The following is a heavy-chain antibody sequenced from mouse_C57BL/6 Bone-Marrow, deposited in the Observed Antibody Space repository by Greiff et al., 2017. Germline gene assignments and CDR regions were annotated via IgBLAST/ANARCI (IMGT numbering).Heavy chain of an antibody. CDR3: ARSPYYYGGSLDY. CDR1: GYAFSSYW. Sequence: VQLQQSGAELVKPGASVKISCKASGYAFSSYWMNWVKQRPGKGLEWIGKIYPGDGDTNYNGKFKGKATLTADKSSSTAYMQLSRLTSEDAAVYFCARSPYYYGGSLDYRGQGTTLTVSS. CDR2: IYPGDGDT. D-gene: IGHD1-1*01. V-gene: IGHV1-80*01. J-gene: IGHJ2*01.